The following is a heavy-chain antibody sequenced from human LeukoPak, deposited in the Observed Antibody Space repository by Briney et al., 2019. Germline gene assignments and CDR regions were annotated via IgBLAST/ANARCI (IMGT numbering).Heavy chain of an antibody. CDR1: GFTFSSYS. J-gene: IGHJ4*02. V-gene: IGHV3-21*04. CDR3: ARDASYCSGGSCYYDY. Sequence: GGSLRLSCAASGFTFSSYSMNWVRQAPGKGLEWVSSISSSSSYIYYADSVKGRFTISRDNAKNTLYLQMNSLRAEDTAVYYCARDASYCSGGSCYYDYWGQGTLVTVSS. CDR2: ISSSSSYI. D-gene: IGHD2-15*01.